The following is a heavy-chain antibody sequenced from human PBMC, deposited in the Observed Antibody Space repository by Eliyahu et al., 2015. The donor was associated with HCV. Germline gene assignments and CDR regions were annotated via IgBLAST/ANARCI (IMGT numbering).Heavy chain of an antibody. CDR2: VHPVSGDT. V-gene: IGHV1-2*02. Sequence: QVHLVQSGAEVKKPGASVKVSCKASGFTFTGYYFHWVRQAPGQGPEWMGWVHPVSGDTKYAETFQGRVTMTRDTSISTAYMELNSLTSDDTAVYYCTREIPTSGHRGFDPWGPGTLVTVSS. CDR1: GFTFTGYY. D-gene: IGHD1-26*01. CDR3: TREIPTSGHRGFDP. J-gene: IGHJ5*02.